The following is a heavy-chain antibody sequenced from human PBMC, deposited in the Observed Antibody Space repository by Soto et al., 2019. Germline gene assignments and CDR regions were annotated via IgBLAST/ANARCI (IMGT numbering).Heavy chain of an antibody. CDR2: ISGSGGST. CDR1: GFTFSSYG. J-gene: IGHJ4*02. V-gene: IGHV3-23*04. Sequence: VQLVESGGGVVQPGRSLRLSCAASGFTFSSYGMHWVRQAPGKGLEWVSAISGSGGSTYYADSVKGRFTISRDNSKNTLYLQMNSLRAEDTAVYYCARADSSSWYFDYWGQGTLVTVSS. D-gene: IGHD6-13*01. CDR3: ARADSSSWYFDY.